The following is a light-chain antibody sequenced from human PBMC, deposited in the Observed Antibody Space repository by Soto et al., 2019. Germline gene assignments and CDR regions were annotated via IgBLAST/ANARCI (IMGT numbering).Light chain of an antibody. J-gene: IGKJ1*01. CDR1: QSVSSN. V-gene: IGKV3D-15*01. Sequence: EIVMTQSPVTLSVSPGERVTLSCRASQSVSSNLAWYQQKPGQAPSLLIYDASNRATGIPARFSGSGSGTEFTLTISSLQSEDLALYYCQQYNDWPLTFGQGTKVDIK. CDR3: QQYNDWPLT. CDR2: DAS.